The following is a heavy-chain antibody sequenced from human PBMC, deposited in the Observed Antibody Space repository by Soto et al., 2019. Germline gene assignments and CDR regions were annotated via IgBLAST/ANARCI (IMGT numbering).Heavy chain of an antibody. CDR1: GFIFSNHA. CDR2: ISYSGVSA. V-gene: IGHV3-23*01. Sequence: VGSLRLSCEASGFIFSNHAMSWVRQAPGRGLEWVSIISYSGVSAYYADSVKGRFTTSRDNSKNTLYLQMVGLRAEDTAVYFCAKEASKIVEFNSGPDAWGQGTKVTVSS. CDR3: AKEASKIVEFNSGPDA. J-gene: IGHJ6*02. D-gene: IGHD1-26*01.